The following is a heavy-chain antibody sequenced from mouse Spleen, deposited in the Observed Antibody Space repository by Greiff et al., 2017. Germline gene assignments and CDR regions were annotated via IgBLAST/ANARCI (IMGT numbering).Heavy chain of an antibody. CDR1: GYSFNSYW. CDR2: IDPSDSET. CDR3: ARGALLLDY. Sequence: VQLQQSGPQLVRPGASVKISCKASGYSFNSYWMHWVKQRPGQGLEWIGMIDPSDSETRLNQKFKDKATLTVDKSSSTAYMELRSLTSEDSAVYYCARGALLLDYWGQGTTLTVSS. J-gene: IGHJ2*01. D-gene: IGHD2-10*01. V-gene: IGHV1S126*01.